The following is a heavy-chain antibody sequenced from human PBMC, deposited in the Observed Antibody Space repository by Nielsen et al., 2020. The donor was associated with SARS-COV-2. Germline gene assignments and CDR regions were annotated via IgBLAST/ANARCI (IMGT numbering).Heavy chain of an antibody. J-gene: IGHJ6*02. V-gene: IGHV3-21*01. CDR2: ITSRSGYI. Sequence: GGSLRLSCAASGFTFSNAWMSWVRQAPGKGLEWVSSITSRSGYIYYADSVRGRFTVSRDNAKNSLYLQMNSLRAEDTAVYYCAREGGDSGSRYALDIWGQGTPVTVSS. CDR1: GFTFSNAW. CDR3: AREGGDSGSRYALDI. D-gene: IGHD1-26*01.